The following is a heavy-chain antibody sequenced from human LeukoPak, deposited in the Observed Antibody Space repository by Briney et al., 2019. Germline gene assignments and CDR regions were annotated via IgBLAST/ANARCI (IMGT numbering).Heavy chain of an antibody. D-gene: IGHD5-18*01. Sequence: PGGSLRLACEVSGFTFSDYTMTWVRRAPGKGLEWVSYISTSSSTIYYADSVKGRFTISRDNTKNSLYLQMNSLRAEDTAVYYCARIPSGYTLGYGYYYYYMDVWGKGATVTVSS. CDR3: ARIPSGYTLGYGYYYYYMDV. CDR2: ISTSSSTI. J-gene: IGHJ6*03. V-gene: IGHV3-48*04. CDR1: GFTFSDYT.